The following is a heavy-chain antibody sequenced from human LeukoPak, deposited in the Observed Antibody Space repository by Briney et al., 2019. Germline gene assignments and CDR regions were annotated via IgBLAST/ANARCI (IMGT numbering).Heavy chain of an antibody. J-gene: IGHJ4*02. CDR2: INPSGGST. D-gene: IGHD4-23*01. V-gene: IGHV1-46*01. CDR1: GYTFTSYY. CDR3: ARDPPYGGNSPYFDY. Sequence: ASVKVSCKASGYTFTSYYMHWVRQAPGQGLEWMGIINPSGGSTSYAQKFQGRVTMTRDTSTSTVYMELGSLRSEDTAVYYCARDPPYGGNSPYFDYWGQGTLVTVSS.